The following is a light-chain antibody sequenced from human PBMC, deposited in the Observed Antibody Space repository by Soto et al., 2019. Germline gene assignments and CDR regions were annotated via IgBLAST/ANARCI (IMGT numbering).Light chain of an antibody. J-gene: IGKJ4*01. CDR3: QQASSFPLT. Sequence: DIQMTQSPSSVSASVGDRVTISCRASQGINSWLAWYQQKPGKAPELLIYTASNLESGVPSRFSGSGSGTDFTLTISSLQPEDFATYYCQQASSFPLTFGGGTKVDIK. CDR1: QGINSW. CDR2: TAS. V-gene: IGKV1D-12*01.